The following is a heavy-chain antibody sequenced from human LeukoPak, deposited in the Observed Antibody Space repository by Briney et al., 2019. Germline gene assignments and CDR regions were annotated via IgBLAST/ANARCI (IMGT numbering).Heavy chain of an antibody. V-gene: IGHV3-66*01. D-gene: IGHD4-17*01. CDR3: AYGDYPLTY. J-gene: IGHJ4*02. Sequence: GGSLRLSCAASGVTVSSNYWNWVRQPPGKGLEWISLIYADGNTRYADSVKGRFTFSRDSSKNTLYLQMNSLRAEDTAVYYCAYGDYPLTYWGQGTLVTV. CDR2: IYADGNT. CDR1: GVTVSSNY.